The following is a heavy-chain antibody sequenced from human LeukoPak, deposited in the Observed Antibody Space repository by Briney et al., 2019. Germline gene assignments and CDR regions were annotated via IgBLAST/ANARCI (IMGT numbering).Heavy chain of an antibody. D-gene: IGHD2-15*01. CDR3: AKELVVVVVAATHRYFDY. Sequence: PGGSLRLSCAASGFTFSSYAMSWVRQAPGKGLEWVSAISGSGGSTYHADSVKGRFTISRDNSKNALYLQMNSLRAEDTAVYYCAKELVVVVVAATHRYFDYWGQGTLVTVSS. CDR2: ISGSGGST. CDR1: GFTFSSYA. V-gene: IGHV3-23*01. J-gene: IGHJ4*02.